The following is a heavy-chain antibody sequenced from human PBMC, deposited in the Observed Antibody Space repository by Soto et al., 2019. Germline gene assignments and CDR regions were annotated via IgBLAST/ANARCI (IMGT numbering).Heavy chain of an antibody. J-gene: IGHJ6*02. Sequence: QVQLVQSGAEVKKPGSSVKVSCKASGGTFSSYAISWVRQAPGQGLEWMGGIIPIFGTANYAQKFQGRVTITADESTSTAYMELSSLRSEDTAVYYCARDGGYSGYEKSGAYYYGMDVWGQGTTVTVSS. CDR3: ARDGGYSGYEKSGAYYYGMDV. D-gene: IGHD5-12*01. V-gene: IGHV1-69*01. CDR2: IIPIFGTA. CDR1: GGTFSSYA.